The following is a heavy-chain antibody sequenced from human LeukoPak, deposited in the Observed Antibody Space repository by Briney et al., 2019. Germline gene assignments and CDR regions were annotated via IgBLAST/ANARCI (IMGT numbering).Heavy chain of an antibody. CDR2: ISGSGADT. CDR1: GFTLSSYA. Sequence: GGSLRLSCAASGFTLSSYATTWARQAPGKGLEWVSAISGSGADTYYADSVKGRFTISRDTSKNTVYLQMNSLRDEDTAVYYCAKQLDSGNYYPTGDDYWGQGTLVTVSS. J-gene: IGHJ4*02. D-gene: IGHD3-10*01. V-gene: IGHV3-23*01. CDR3: AKQLDSGNYYPTGDDY.